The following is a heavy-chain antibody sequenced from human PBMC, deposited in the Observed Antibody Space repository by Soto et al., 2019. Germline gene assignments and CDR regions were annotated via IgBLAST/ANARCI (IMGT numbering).Heavy chain of an antibody. Sequence: GGSLRLSCAASGFAFSNYAMNWVRQAPGKGLEWVSSISGSGDSTYYADSVKGRLSISRDNSNNTLYLQMNSLRAEDTAVYFCATPYYDFWRGYYTYDHWGQGTLVTVSS. J-gene: IGHJ4*02. CDR2: ISGSGDST. D-gene: IGHD3-3*01. V-gene: IGHV3-23*01. CDR1: GFAFSNYA. CDR3: ATPYYDFWRGYYTYDH.